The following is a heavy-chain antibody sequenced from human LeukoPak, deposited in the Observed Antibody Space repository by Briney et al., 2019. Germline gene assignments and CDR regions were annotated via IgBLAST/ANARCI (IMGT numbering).Heavy chain of an antibody. CDR3: VKGIAVAGHYFDY. CDR2: ISSNGGST. Sequence: PGGSLRLSCSASGFTFSSYAMHWVRQAPGKGLEYVSAISSNGGSTYYADSVKGRFTISRDNSKNTLYLQMSSLRAEDTAVYYCVKGIAVAGHYFDYWGQGTLVTVSS. V-gene: IGHV3-64D*09. J-gene: IGHJ4*02. CDR1: GFTFSSYA. D-gene: IGHD6-19*01.